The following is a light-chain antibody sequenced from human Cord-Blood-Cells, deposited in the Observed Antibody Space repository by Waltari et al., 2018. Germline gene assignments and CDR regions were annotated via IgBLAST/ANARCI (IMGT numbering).Light chain of an antibody. Sequence: QSALTQPASVSGSPGQSITISCTGTSSDVGGYHYVSWYQQHPGKAPKHMIYDGSNRPSGVSIRVAGAKSGNTASLTISGLQSEDEADYYCSSYTSSSTLPFGTGTKVTVL. CDR3: SSYTSSSTLP. J-gene: IGLJ1*01. CDR2: DGS. CDR1: SSDVGGYHY. V-gene: IGLV2-14*01.